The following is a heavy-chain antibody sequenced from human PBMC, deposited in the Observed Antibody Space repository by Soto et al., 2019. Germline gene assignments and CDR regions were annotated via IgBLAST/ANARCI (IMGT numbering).Heavy chain of an antibody. CDR1: GFTFMSYE. V-gene: IGHV3-48*03. Sequence: LRLSFAASGFTFMSYEMNWVRQAPGKGLEWVSYISSSGSTIYYADSVKGRFTIFRDNAKNSLYLQMNSLRAEDTAVYYCASFSRSHHLFDYWGQGTLVTVSS. D-gene: IGHD2-15*01. CDR3: ASFSRSHHLFDY. J-gene: IGHJ4*02. CDR2: ISSSGSTI.